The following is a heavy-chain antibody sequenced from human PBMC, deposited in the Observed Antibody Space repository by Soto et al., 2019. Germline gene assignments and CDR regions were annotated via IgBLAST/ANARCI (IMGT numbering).Heavy chain of an antibody. V-gene: IGHV4-39*01. Sequence: QLQLQESGPGLVKPSETLSLTCAVSGASISRGGFHWGWIRQPPGQGLEWIGSLYSGSTYYNPSLTSRVTISADTSKNQFSLTLSSETAADTAVYYCARRGSGHTFDYWGQGTLVTVSS. J-gene: IGHJ4*02. CDR3: ARRGSGHTFDY. CDR2: LYSGST. CDR1: GASISRGGFH. D-gene: IGHD3-10*01.